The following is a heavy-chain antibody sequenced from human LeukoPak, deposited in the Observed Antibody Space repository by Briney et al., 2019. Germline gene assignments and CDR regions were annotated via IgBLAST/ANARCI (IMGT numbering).Heavy chain of an antibody. CDR1: GGSFSGYY. CDR2: INHSGST. V-gene: IGHV4-34*01. Sequence: SETLSLTCAVYGGSFSGYYWSWIRQPPGKGLEWIGEINHSGSTNYNPSLKSRVTISVDTSKNQFTLKLSSVTAADTAVYYCARDGRVTAAAGYWGQGTLVTVSS. D-gene: IGHD6-13*01. J-gene: IGHJ4*02. CDR3: ARDGRVTAAAGY.